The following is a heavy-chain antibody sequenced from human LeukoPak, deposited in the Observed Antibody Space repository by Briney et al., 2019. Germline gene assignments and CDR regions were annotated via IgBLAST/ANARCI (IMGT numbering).Heavy chain of an antibody. CDR1: GFTFSVYA. V-gene: IGHV3-64*04. CDR3: ARDTTHYYDSSGYSTGFDY. D-gene: IGHD3-22*01. J-gene: IGHJ4*02. Sequence: GGSLRLSCSVSGFTFSVYAMHWVRQAPGKGLECVSLISNNGGRTYYADSVKGRFTISRDNAKNSLYLQMNSLRAEDTAVYYCARDTTHYYDSSGYSTGFDYWGQGTLVTVSS. CDR2: ISNNGGRT.